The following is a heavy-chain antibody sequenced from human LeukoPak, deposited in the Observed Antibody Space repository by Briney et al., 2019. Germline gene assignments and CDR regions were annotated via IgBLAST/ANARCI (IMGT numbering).Heavy chain of an antibody. D-gene: IGHD6-19*01. CDR1: GGSFSGYY. J-gene: IGHJ4*02. CDR2: INHSGST. CDR3: ARRWLGFDY. V-gene: IGHV4-34*01. Sequence: SETLSLTCAVYGGSFSGYYWSWIRQPPGKGLEWIGEINHSGSTNYNPSLKSRVTISVDTSKNQFSLKLSSATAADTAVYYCARRWLGFDYWGQGTLVTVSS.